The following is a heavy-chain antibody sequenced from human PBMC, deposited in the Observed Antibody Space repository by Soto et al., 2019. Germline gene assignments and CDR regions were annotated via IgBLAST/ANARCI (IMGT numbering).Heavy chain of an antibody. Sequence: QVQLVESGGGVVQPGRSLRLSCAASGFNFSSYVMHWVRQAPGKGLEWVAVIWYDGGNKYYADSVKGRFTISRDNSKNRSYLQMNSLRAEDTDVYYCARERQWLPRDGLRSSYYFHDWGQGTLVTVSS. CDR2: IWYDGGNK. CDR1: GFNFSSYV. J-gene: IGHJ4*02. D-gene: IGHD6-19*01. V-gene: IGHV3-33*01. CDR3: ARERQWLPRDGLRSSYYFHD.